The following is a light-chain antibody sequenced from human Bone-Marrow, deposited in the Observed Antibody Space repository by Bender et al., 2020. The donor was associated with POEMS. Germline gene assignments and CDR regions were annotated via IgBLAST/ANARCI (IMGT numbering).Light chain of an antibody. V-gene: IGLV3-1*01. J-gene: IGLJ2*01. CDR3: QAWDTDSVI. Sequence: SYEVTQPPSVSVSPGQTASITCSGDDLGDKYVAWYQQKPGQSPVLVIYQDTKRPSGIPERFSGSNSGNTATLTISGTQAMDEADYYCQAWDTDSVILGGGSKLTVL. CDR2: QDT. CDR1: DLGDKY.